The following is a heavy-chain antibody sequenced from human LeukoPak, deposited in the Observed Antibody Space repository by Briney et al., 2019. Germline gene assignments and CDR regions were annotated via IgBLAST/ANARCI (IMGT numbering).Heavy chain of an antibody. CDR1: GYTFTGYY. V-gene: IGHV1-2*02. J-gene: IGHJ4*02. Sequence: ASVKVSCKASGYTFTGYYMHWVRQAPGQGLEWMGWINPNSGGTNYAQKFQGRVTMTRDTSISTAYMELSRLRSDDTAVYYCARDPILLNCSSTSCYSYFDYWGQGTLVTVSS. CDR2: INPNSGGT. CDR3: ARDPILLNCSSTSCYSYFDY. D-gene: IGHD2-2*01.